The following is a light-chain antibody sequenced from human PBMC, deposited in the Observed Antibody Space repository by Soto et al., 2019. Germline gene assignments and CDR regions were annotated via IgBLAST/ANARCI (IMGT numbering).Light chain of an antibody. J-gene: IGKJ2*01. Sequence: EIVMTQSPATLSVSPGERATLSCRASQSVSSNLAWYQQKSCQAPRLLIYGAFTRATGIPARFSGSGSGTEFTLTISSLQSEDFAVYYCQQYNNWPMYTFGQGTKLEIK. V-gene: IGKV3-15*01. CDR1: QSVSSN. CDR2: GAF. CDR3: QQYNNWPMYT.